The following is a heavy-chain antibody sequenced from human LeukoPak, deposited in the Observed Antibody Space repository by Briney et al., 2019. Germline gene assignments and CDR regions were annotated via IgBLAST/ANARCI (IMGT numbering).Heavy chain of an antibody. V-gene: IGHV1-2*02. CDR2: INPNSGGT. CDR1: AYTFTVYY. J-gene: IGHJ3*02. CDR3: SRDLPNYDYVWGSRLDAFDI. D-gene: IGHD3-16*01. Sequence: ASVKVSCKASAYTFTVYYMHWVRQAPGQGLEWMGWINPNSGGTNNAQKFQGRVSMTRDTSISTAYMELSRLRSDDTAVYYCSRDLPNYDYVWGSRLDAFDIWGQGTMVTVSS.